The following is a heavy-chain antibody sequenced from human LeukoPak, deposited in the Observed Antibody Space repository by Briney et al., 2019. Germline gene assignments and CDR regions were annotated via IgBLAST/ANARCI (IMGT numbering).Heavy chain of an antibody. CDR3: ARAVPVLRYSDSWFDP. D-gene: IGHD3-9*01. CDR2: IYYSGST. J-gene: IGHJ5*02. Sequence: SETLSLTCTVSGGSVSSGSYYWSWIRQPPGKGLEWIGYIYYSGSTNYNPSLKSRVTISVDTSKNQFSLKLSSVTAADTAVYYCARAVPVLRYSDSWFDPWGQGTLVTVSS. CDR1: GGSVSSGSYY. V-gene: IGHV4-61*01.